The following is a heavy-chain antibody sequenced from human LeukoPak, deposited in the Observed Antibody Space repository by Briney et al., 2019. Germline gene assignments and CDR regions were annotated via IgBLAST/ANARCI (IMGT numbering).Heavy chain of an antibody. CDR2: IWYEGSNK. CDR3: ARHFGSGAFDY. CDR1: GFTFSSYG. J-gene: IGHJ4*02. D-gene: IGHD3-10*01. Sequence: GGSLRLSCAASGFTFSSYGMHWVRQAPGKGLEWVAFIWYEGSNKYYADSVKGRFTISRDNSKNTLYLQMSGLRADDTAVYYCARHFGSGAFDYWGQGTLVTVSS. V-gene: IGHV3-30*02.